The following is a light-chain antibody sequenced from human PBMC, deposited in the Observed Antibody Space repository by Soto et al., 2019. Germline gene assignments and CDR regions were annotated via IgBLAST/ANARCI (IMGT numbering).Light chain of an antibody. CDR1: QSISNH. J-gene: IGKJ1*01. Sequence: IQMTQSPSSLSASVEDRVIITCRASQSISNHLNWYQQKPGKAPKLLIFAASSLQSGVPSRFSGSRSGPDFTLTISRLQPEDFATYYCQQSYSSPPTFGQGTKVDIK. CDR3: QQSYSSPPT. CDR2: AAS. V-gene: IGKV1-39*01.